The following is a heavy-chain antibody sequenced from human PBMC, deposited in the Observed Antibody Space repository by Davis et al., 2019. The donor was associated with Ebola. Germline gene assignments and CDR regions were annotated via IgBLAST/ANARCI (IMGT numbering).Heavy chain of an antibody. J-gene: IGHJ4*02. CDR1: GFTFSSSA. CDR3: AKVYEAYCGGDCYSQFEY. D-gene: IGHD2-21*02. V-gene: IGHV3-23*01. CDR2: IGGGGSI. Sequence: GESLKISCAASGFTFSSSAMSWGRQAPGKGLEWVSSIGGGGSIYYADSVKGRFTISRDNSKNTLYLQMNTLRAEDTAVYYCAKVYEAYCGGDCYSQFEYWGQGTLVTVSS.